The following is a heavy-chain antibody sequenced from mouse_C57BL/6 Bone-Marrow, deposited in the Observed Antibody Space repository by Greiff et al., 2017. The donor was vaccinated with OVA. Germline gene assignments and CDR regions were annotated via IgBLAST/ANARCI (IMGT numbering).Heavy chain of an antibody. V-gene: IGHV2-2*01. CDR1: GFSLTSYG. CDR3: ARKGTTVVADWYFDV. CDR2: IWSGGST. J-gene: IGHJ1*03. Sequence: VKLMESGPGLVQPSQSLSITCTVSGFSLTSYGVHWVRQSPGKGLEWLGVIWSGGSTDSNAAFISRLSISKDNSKSQVFFKMNSLQADDTAIYYCARKGTTVVADWYFDVWGTGTTVTVSS. D-gene: IGHD1-1*01.